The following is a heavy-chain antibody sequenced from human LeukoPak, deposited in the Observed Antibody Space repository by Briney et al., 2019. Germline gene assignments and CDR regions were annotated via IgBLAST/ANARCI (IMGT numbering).Heavy chain of an antibody. CDR3: ARTLGSSYGYVDY. Sequence: GGSLSLSCAASGFTFSSYRMSWVRQAPGQGLGWVANIRQNGSEKYNVDSVKGRFTISRDNAKNSLYLQMNSLRAKDTAVYYCARTLGSSYGYVDYWGQGTLVTVSS. CDR2: IRQNGSEK. J-gene: IGHJ4*02. V-gene: IGHV3-7*01. CDR1: GFTFSSYR. D-gene: IGHD5-18*01.